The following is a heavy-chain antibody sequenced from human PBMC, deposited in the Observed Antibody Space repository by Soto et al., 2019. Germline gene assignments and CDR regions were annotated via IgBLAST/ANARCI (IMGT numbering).Heavy chain of an antibody. Sequence: SETLSLTCTVSGDSINTSGYYWTWIRQHRGKGLEWIGYIYYSVSTYYTPSLRSRVTILLDTSKNQFSLKLTSATAAATAVYYCAREEPSKIRAFDNWGQGTLVTVSS. V-gene: IGHV4-31*03. CDR1: GDSINTSGYY. J-gene: IGHJ4*02. CDR3: AREEPSKIRAFDN. CDR2: IYYSVST.